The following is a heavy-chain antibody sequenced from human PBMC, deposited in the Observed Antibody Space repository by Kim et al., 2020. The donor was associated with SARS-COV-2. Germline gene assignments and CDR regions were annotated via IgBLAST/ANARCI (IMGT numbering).Heavy chain of an antibody. J-gene: IGHJ5*02. Sequence: GGSLRLSCATSGFIFSDYGMAWVRQAPGKGLEWVSSISSGSSYKFYGVSVKGRFTVSRDNAKRSQHLQMNSLRPDDTGVCYCARIVATTESWFDPWGQGILVTVSS. V-gene: IGHV3-21*01. CDR3: ARIVATTESWFDP. CDR2: ISSGSSYK. D-gene: IGHD5-12*01. CDR1: GFIFSDYG.